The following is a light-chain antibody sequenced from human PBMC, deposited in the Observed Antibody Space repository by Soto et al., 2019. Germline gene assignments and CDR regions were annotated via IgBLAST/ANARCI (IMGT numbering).Light chain of an antibody. CDR2: GAA. Sequence: EIVLTQSPGTLSLSPGERATLSCRASQSVSNSYLAWYQQKPGQAPRLLIYGAATRATGIPDRFSGSGYGTDFILTISRLEPEDFAVYYCPQYGSSPPITFGQGTRLEIK. V-gene: IGKV3-20*01. CDR3: PQYGSSPPIT. J-gene: IGKJ5*01. CDR1: QSVSNSY.